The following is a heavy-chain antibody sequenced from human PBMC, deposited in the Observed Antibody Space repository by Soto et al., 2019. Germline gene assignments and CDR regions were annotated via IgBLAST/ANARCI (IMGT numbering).Heavy chain of an antibody. CDR1: GFTVSSNY. D-gene: IGHD6-13*01. CDR3: AKAGGAAGTVDYFDY. CDR2: ISGSGGST. J-gene: IGHJ4*02. V-gene: IGHV3-23*01. Sequence: PGESLKISCAASGFTVSSNYMSWVRQAPGKGLEWVSAISGSGGSTYYADSVKGRFTISRDNSKNTLYLQMNSLRAEDTAVYYCAKAGGAAGTVDYFDYWGQGTLVTVSS.